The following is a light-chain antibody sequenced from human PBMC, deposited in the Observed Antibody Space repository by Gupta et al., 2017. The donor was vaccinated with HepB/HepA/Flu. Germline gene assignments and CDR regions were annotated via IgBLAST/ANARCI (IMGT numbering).Light chain of an antibody. CDR2: TDN. V-gene: IGLV1-47*02. J-gene: IGLJ1*01. CDR3: VGWDDSLSGYV. CDR1: SSNIGNDN. Sequence: QPVLTQPPSASGTPGQRVTISCSGSSSNIGNDNAYWYQQLPGPAPKLLIYTDNQRPSGVPDRFSGSKSGTTASLAISGLRSEDEADYYCVGWDDSLSGYVFGAGTKVTVL.